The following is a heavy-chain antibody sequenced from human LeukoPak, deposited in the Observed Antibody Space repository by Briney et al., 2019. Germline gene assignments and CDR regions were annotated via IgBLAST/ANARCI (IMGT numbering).Heavy chain of an antibody. CDR2: IYTSGST. D-gene: IGHD6-19*01. CDR3: ARAGSGWYDLYYFDY. Sequence: SETLSLTCTVSGGSISSYYWSWIRQPAGKGLEWIGRIYTSGSTNYNPSLKSRVTMSVDTSKNQFSMKLTSVTAADTAVYYCARAGSGWYDLYYFDYWGQGTLVTVSS. CDR1: GGSISSYY. J-gene: IGHJ4*02. V-gene: IGHV4-4*07.